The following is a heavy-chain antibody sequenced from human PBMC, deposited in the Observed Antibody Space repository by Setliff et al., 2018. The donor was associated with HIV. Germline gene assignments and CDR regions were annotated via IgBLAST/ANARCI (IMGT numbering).Heavy chain of an antibody. Sequence: SVKVSCKASGGLFSRFAFSWVRQAPGQGLEWMGGIIPIFGTPNYAQKFQGRVTITTDESTNTAYMELYSLTSEDTAIYYCASSAGAVPTTAPYGDYYYYFYMDVWGKGTTVTVSS. V-gene: IGHV1-69*05. J-gene: IGHJ6*03. CDR1: GGLFSRFA. D-gene: IGHD2-2*01. CDR3: ASSAGAVPTTAPYGDYYYYFYMDV. CDR2: IIPIFGTP.